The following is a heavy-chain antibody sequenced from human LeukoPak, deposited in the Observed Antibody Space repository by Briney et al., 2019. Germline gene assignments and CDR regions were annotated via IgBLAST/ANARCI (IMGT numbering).Heavy chain of an antibody. CDR3: ARGPRYSSYGGV. CDR2: INHSGST. Sequence: SETLSLTCAVYGGSFSGYYWSWIRQPPGKGLEWIGEINHSGSTNYNPSLKSRVTISADTSKNQFSLKLSSVTAADTAVYYCARGPRYSSYGGVWGQGTLVTVSS. D-gene: IGHD6-6*01. V-gene: IGHV4-34*01. CDR1: GGSFSGYY. J-gene: IGHJ4*02.